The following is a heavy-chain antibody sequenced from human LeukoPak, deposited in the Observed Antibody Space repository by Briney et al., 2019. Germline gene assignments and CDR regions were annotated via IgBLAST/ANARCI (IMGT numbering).Heavy chain of an antibody. D-gene: IGHD3-10*01. J-gene: IGHJ4*02. V-gene: IGHV1-2*02. CDR3: ARAYANYGDY. CDR2: INPHSGDT. CDR1: GYTFNAFF. Sequence: ASVKVSCKASGYTFNAFFIHWVRQAPGQGLEWLGWINPHSGDTTYAQNFQGRVTMTRDTSISAIYMEVTSLISDDTAIYYCARAYANYGDYWGQGTLVTVSS.